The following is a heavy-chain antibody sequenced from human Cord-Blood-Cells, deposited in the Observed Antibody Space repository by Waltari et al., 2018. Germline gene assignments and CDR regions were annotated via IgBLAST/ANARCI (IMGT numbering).Heavy chain of an antibody. CDR3: ARDYISPGDNWFDP. V-gene: IGHV1-3*01. CDR1: GYTFTSYA. D-gene: IGHD3-9*01. CDR2: INAGNGNT. Sequence: QVQLVQSGAEVKKPGASVKVSCKASGYTFTSYAMHWVRQAPGQRLEWMGWINAGNGNTKYSQKFQGRVTITRDTSASTAYMELSNLRSEDTAVYYCARDYISPGDNWFDPWGQGTLVTVSS. J-gene: IGHJ5*02.